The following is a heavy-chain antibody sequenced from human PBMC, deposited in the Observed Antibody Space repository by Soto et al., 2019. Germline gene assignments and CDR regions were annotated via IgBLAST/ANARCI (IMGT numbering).Heavy chain of an antibody. Sequence: GGSLRLSCAASGFTFSSYGMHWVRQAPGKGLEWVAVISYDGSNKYYADSVKGRFTISRDNSKNTLYLQMNSLRAEDTAVYYCAKDTGYYYGSGSYYPQYYYYGMDVWGQGTTVTVSS. D-gene: IGHD3-10*01. V-gene: IGHV3-30*18. J-gene: IGHJ6*02. CDR1: GFTFSSYG. CDR2: ISYDGSNK. CDR3: AKDTGYYYGSGSYYPQYYYYGMDV.